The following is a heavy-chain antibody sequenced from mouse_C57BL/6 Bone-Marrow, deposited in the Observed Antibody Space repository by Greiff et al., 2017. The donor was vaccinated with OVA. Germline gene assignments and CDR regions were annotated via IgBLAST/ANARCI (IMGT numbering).Heavy chain of an antibody. CDR3: ARVDDYGDRYAY. CDR1: GYTFTSYW. D-gene: IGHD2-4*01. V-gene: IGHV1-69*01. J-gene: IGHJ3*01. CDR2: IDPSDSYT. Sequence: QVQLQQPGAELVMPGASVKLSCKASGYTFTSYWMHWVKQRPGQGLEWIGEIDPSDSYTNYNQKFKGKSTLTVDKSSSTAYMQLRSLTSEDSAVDYCARVDDYGDRYAYWGQGTLVTVSA.